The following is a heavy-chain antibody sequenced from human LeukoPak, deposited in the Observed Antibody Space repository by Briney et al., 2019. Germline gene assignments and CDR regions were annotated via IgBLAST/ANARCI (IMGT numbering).Heavy chain of an antibody. CDR2: IWYDGSNK. V-gene: IGHV3-33*06. CDR3: AKDGDLTGTIDY. J-gene: IGHJ4*02. D-gene: IGHD1-7*01. CDR1: GFTFSNYG. Sequence: PGRSLRLSCAASGFTFSNYGMHWVRQAPGKGLEGVADIWYDGSNKYYADSVKGRFTISRDNSKNTLYLQMNSLKAEDTAVYYCAKDGDLTGTIDYWGQGTLVTVSS.